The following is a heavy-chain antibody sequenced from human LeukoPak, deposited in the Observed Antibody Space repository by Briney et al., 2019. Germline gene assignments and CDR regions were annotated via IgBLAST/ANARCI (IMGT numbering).Heavy chain of an antibody. V-gene: IGHV3-23*01. CDR1: GFTFNNYA. D-gene: IGHD3-22*01. Sequence: GGSLRLSCAASGFTFNNYAMSWVRQAPGKGLEWVSGISGSGGSTYYADSVKGRFTISRDNSKNTLYLQLNSLRAEDTAIYYCAKDDSSYYYFDAFDIWGQGTMVTVSS. CDR3: AKDDSSYYYFDAFDI. CDR2: ISGSGGST. J-gene: IGHJ3*02.